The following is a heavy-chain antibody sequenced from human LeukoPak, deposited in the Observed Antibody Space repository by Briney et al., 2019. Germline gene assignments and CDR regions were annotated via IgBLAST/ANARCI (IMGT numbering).Heavy chain of an antibody. CDR1: GMSLPTSGVG. D-gene: IGHD2-15*01. CDR2: LYWSEDK. J-gene: IGHJ3*02. Sequence: CGPTQAKLTQILTLTYTLSGMSLPTSGVGVGWVRQTPGKALEWHTLLYWSEDKRYSPSLKSRLPITKANSKFEVVLGMSNVDSVDTATYYCARTQYSFESGGVDDTFGIWGEGAIVTVSS. V-gene: IGHV2-5*01. CDR3: ARTQYSFESGGVDDTFGI.